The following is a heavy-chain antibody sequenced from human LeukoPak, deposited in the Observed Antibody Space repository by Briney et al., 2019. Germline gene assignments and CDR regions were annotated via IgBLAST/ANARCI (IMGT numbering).Heavy chain of an antibody. CDR1: GFTFSRYA. J-gene: IGHJ4*02. D-gene: IGHD6-19*01. Sequence: GGSLRLSCAASGFTFSRYAMIWVRQAPGKGLEWVAVISYDGSNKYYADSVKGRFTISRDNSKNTLYLQMNSLRAEDTAVYYCAKVRSSSGWYSYFDYWGQGTLVTVSS. CDR2: ISYDGSNK. V-gene: IGHV3-30*18. CDR3: AKVRSSSGWYSYFDY.